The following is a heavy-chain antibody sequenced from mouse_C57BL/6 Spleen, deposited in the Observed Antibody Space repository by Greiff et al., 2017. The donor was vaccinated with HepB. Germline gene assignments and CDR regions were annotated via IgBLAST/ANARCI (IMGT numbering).Heavy chain of an antibody. CDR2: IYPGDGDT. CDR1: GYAFSSYW. D-gene: IGHD1-1*01. CDR3: ALSRYYYGSSYDYFDY. V-gene: IGHV1-80*01. Sequence: VKLMESGAELVKPGASVKISCKASGYAFSSYWMNWVKQRPGKGLEWIGQIYPGDGDTNYNGKFKGKATLTADKSSSTAYMQLSSLTSEDSAVYFCALSRYYYGSSYDYFDYWGQGTTLTVSS. J-gene: IGHJ2*01.